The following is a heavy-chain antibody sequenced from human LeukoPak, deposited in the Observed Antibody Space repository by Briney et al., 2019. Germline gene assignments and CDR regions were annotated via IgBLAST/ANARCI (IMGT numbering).Heavy chain of an antibody. D-gene: IGHD3-16*02. CDR1: GYTLTELS. CDR2: SDPEDGET. Sequence: ASVKVSCKVSGYTLTELSMHWVRQAPGKGLEWMGGSDPEDGETIYAQKFQGRVTMTEDTSTDTAYMELSSLRSEDTAVYYCATVPRYDYVWGSYRFEYWGQGTLVTVSS. J-gene: IGHJ4*02. CDR3: ATVPRYDYVWGSYRFEY. V-gene: IGHV1-24*01.